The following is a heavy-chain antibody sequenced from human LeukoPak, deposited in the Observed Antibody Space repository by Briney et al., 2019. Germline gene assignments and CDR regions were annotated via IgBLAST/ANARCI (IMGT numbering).Heavy chain of an antibody. V-gene: IGHV3-11*05. D-gene: IGHD5/OR15-5a*01. CDR1: GFIFSDFH. CDR2: ISPSGSYT. J-gene: IGHJ4*02. CDR3: AGDQVSAVFDY. Sequence: GESLRLSCAGSGFIFSDFHMNWIRQAPGKGLEWLAYISPSGSYTTYGDSVKGRFVISRDNTKNSVSLQMDSLRAEDTAVYFCAGDQVSAVFDYWGQGARVTV.